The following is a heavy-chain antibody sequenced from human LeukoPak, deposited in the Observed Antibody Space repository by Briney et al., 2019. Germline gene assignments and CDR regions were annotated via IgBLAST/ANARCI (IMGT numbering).Heavy chain of an antibody. CDR1: GFTVSSNY. V-gene: IGHV3-53*01. J-gene: IGHJ3*02. CDR2: IYSGGST. Sequence: PGGSLRLSCAASGFTVSSNYMSWVRQAPGKGLEWVSVIYSGGSTYYADSVKGRFTISRDNSKNTLYLQMNSLRAEDTAVYHCARSYWSGYFVAFDTWGQGTMVTVSS. CDR3: ARSYWSGYFVAFDT. D-gene: IGHD3-3*01.